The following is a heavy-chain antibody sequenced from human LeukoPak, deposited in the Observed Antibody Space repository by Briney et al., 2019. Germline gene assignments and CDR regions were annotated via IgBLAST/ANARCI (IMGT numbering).Heavy chain of an antibody. D-gene: IGHD1-14*01. CDR1: GFTFSSYD. CDR3: SVKAAAGD. V-gene: IGHV3-33*08. CDR2: IWYDGSNK. J-gene: IGHJ4*02. Sequence: GRSLRLSCAASGFTFSSYDMHWVRQPPGKGLEWVAVIWYDGSNKYYAASVKGRFTISRDNSKNTLFLQMYSLRADDTAVYYCSVKAAAGDWGQGTLAAVSS.